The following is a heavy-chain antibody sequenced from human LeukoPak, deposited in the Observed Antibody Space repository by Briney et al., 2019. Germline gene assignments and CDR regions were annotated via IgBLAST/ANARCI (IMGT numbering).Heavy chain of an antibody. CDR2: FSYDGRT. D-gene: IGHD3-22*01. V-gene: IGHV4-39*01. Sequence: PSETLSLTCTVSGGSISSTNYNWGWIRQPPGKGLEWIGSFSYDGRTYHNPSLKSRVTVFVDTSKNQFSLTLSSVTAADTAVYFCARRSYYDSGGYYYSAFDIWGQGTMVTVSS. CDR3: ARRSYYDSGGYYYSAFDI. J-gene: IGHJ3*02. CDR1: GGSISSTNYN.